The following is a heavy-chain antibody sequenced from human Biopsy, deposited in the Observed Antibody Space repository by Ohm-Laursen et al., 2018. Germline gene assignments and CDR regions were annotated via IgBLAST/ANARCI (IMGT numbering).Heavy chain of an antibody. D-gene: IGHD1-26*01. V-gene: IGHV4-59*01. Sequence: GTLSLTCTVSGGSIGSFFWSWIRQPPGKGLEWIGYIYYSGSTNYNPSLGSRVTISVDRSKNQFSLELSSVTAADTAVYYCARVGAGAPSIDYFDYWGQGALVTVSS. J-gene: IGHJ4*02. CDR2: IYYSGST. CDR3: ARVGAGAPSIDYFDY. CDR1: GGSIGSFF.